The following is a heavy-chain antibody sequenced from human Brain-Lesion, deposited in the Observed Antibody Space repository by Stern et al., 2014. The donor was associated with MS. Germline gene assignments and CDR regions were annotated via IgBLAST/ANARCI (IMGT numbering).Heavy chain of an antibody. D-gene: IGHD1-14*01. CDR1: GFTFDDYA. J-gene: IGHJ4*02. CDR3: ARDITGSSAYFAY. Sequence: VQLVESGGDLAQPGRSLRLSCAAFGFTFDDYAMHWVRQAPGKGLEWVAGISRNSGTIGYADSVKGRFTTSRDNAYSSLYLQMNSLRPEDTALYYCARDITGSSAYFAYGGQGTLVTVSS. CDR2: ISRNSGTI. V-gene: IGHV3-9*01.